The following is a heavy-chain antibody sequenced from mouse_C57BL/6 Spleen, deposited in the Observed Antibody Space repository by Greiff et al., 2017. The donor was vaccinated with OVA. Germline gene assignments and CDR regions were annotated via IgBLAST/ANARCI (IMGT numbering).Heavy chain of an antibody. CDR3: ARGGGYSFAY. D-gene: IGHD2-3*01. V-gene: IGHV1-61*01. J-gene: IGHJ3*01. CDR2: IYPSDSET. CDR1: GYTFTSYW. Sequence: QVQLQQPGAELVRPGSSVKLSCKASGYTFTSYWMDWVKQRPGQGLEWIGNIYPSDSETHYNQKFKDKATLTVDKSSSTAYMQLSSLTSEDSAVYYGARGGGYSFAYWGQGTLVTVSA.